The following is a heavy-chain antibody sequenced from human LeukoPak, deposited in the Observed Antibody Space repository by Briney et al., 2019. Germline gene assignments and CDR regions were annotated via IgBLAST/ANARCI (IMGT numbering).Heavy chain of an antibody. J-gene: IGHJ4*02. Sequence: GGSLRLSCVVSGLRFRDYGMHWVRQAPGKGLEWVAVIYYDGSNQYYADSVKGRFTVSRDNAKNTLYLQMDSLRAEDTAVYYCATDRNSGKYYDYWGQGTLVTVSS. CDR2: IYYDGSNQ. CDR1: GLRFRDYG. V-gene: IGHV3-33*01. CDR3: ATDRNSGKYYDY. D-gene: IGHD1-26*01.